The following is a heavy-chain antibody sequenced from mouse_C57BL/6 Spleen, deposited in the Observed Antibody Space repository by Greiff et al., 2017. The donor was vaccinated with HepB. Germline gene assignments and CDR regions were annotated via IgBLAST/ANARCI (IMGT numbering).Heavy chain of an antibody. CDR3: ARSLYYYGSSYPFAY. J-gene: IGHJ3*01. Sequence: EVKVVESGGGLVKPGGSLKLSCAASGFTFSDYGMHWVRQAPEKGLEWVAYISSGSSTIYYADTVKGRFTISRDNAKNTLFLQMTSLRSEDTAMYYCARSLYYYGSSYPFAYWGQGTLVTVSA. V-gene: IGHV5-17*01. D-gene: IGHD1-1*01. CDR1: GFTFSDYG. CDR2: ISSGSSTI.